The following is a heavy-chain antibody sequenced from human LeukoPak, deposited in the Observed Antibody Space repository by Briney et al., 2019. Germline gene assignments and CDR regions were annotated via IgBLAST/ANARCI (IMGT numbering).Heavy chain of an antibody. V-gene: IGHV4-38-2*02. Sequence: SETLSLTCTVSGYSISSGYSWGWIRQPPGKGLEWIGSISNSGSTYYNPSLKSRVTISVDTSKNQFSLKLSSVTAADTAVYYCAREFVKGFDPWGQGTLVTVSS. D-gene: IGHD2-21*01. J-gene: IGHJ5*02. CDR2: ISNSGST. CDR3: AREFVKGFDP. CDR1: GYSISSGYS.